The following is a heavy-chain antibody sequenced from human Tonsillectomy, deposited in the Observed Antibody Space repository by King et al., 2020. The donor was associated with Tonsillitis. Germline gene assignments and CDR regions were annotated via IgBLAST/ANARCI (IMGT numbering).Heavy chain of an antibody. CDR1: GGSISTYY. CDR2: IYYSGST. V-gene: IGHV4-59*01. Sequence: QLQESGPGLVKASETLSLTCTVSGGSISTYYWSWIRQPPGKGLEWIGYIYYSGSTNYKPSLKSRVTISVDTSKNQFSLKLTSVTAADTAVYYCARNAWTYHFHYWGQGAQVTVSS. D-gene: IGHD1-7*01. J-gene: IGHJ4*02. CDR3: ARNAWTYHFHY.